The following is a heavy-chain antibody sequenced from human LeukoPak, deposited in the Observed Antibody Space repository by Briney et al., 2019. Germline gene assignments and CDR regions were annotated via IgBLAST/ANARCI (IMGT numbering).Heavy chain of an antibody. Sequence: ASVKVSCKASGDTFTDYYTHWVRQAPGQGLEWMAWINPNSGGTYYAQNFHDRITLTRDTSISTAYMELSRLRSDDTAIYYCARANALYCSSTSCLFDYWGQGTLVTVSS. CDR1: GDTFTDYY. CDR2: INPNSGGT. J-gene: IGHJ4*02. CDR3: ARANALYCSSTSCLFDY. D-gene: IGHD2-2*01. V-gene: IGHV1-2*02.